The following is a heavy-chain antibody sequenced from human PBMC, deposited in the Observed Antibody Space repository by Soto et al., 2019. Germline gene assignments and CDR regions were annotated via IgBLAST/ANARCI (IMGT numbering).Heavy chain of an antibody. V-gene: IGHV3-30*03. CDR3: AGGQYYFDY. J-gene: IGHJ4*02. Sequence: PGGSLRLSCRTSGFPFSSYGMHWVRQAPGKGLDWVALISYDGSKKYYADSVKGRFTISRDNSKQTLYLQMSSLRAEDTAVYYCAGGQYYFDYCGQGTLVTVSS. CDR1: GFPFSSYG. CDR2: ISYDGSKK. D-gene: IGHD2-15*01.